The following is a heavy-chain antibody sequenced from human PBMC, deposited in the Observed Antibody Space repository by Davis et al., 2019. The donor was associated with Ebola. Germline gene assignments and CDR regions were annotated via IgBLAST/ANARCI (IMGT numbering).Heavy chain of an antibody. D-gene: IGHD1-26*01. Sequence: PSETLSLTCTVSGGSISSSSYYWGWIRQPPGKGLEWIGSIYYSGSTYYNPSLKSRVIISVDTSKNQFSLKLSSVTAADTAVYYCARQRGKLGVGATPTHFDYWGQGTLVTVSS. V-gene: IGHV4-39*01. CDR2: IYYSGST. CDR3: ARQRGKLGVGATPTHFDY. CDR1: GGSISSSSYY. J-gene: IGHJ4*02.